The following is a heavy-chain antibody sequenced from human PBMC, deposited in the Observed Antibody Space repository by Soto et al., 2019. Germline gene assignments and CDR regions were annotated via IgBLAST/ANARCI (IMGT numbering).Heavy chain of an antibody. CDR3: ARDDVLCDGGRCYGVPLYV. D-gene: IGHD2-15*01. CDR1: GFTVSSKY. Sequence: EVHLVESGGGLVQPGGSLRLSCAASGFTVSSKYMSWVRQAPGKGLEWVSLIQSGGPTYYADSVKGRFTISRDTSENTLHLQMDSLRAEDTAVYYCARDDVLCDGGRCYGVPLYVWVNGTTFTVSS. CDR2: IQSGGPT. J-gene: IGHJ6*04. V-gene: IGHV3-66*01.